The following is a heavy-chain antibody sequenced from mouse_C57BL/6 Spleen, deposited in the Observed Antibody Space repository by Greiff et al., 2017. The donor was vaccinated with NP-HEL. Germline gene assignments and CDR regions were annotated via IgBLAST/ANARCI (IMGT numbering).Heavy chain of an antibody. CDR3: ARGYYGSSYSWYFDV. Sequence: VQLQQSGPVLVKPGASVKMSCKASGYTFTDYYMNWVKQSHGKSLEWIGVINPYNGGTSYNQKFKGKATLTVDKSSSTAYMELNSLTSEDSAVYYCARGYYGSSYSWYFDVWGTGTTVTVSS. J-gene: IGHJ1*03. CDR2: INPYNGGT. D-gene: IGHD1-1*01. V-gene: IGHV1-19*01. CDR1: GYTFTDYY.